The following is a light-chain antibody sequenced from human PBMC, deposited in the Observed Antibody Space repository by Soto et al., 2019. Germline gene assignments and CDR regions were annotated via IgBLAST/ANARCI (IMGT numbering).Light chain of an antibody. Sequence: QSVLTQPPSASETPGQRVTISCSGSSSNIGSNPVNWYQQLPGTAPKLLIYNNYQRPSGVPDRFSGSKSGASASLAISGLQSEDEADYYCAAWDDSLDGVLFGGGTKVTVL. V-gene: IGLV1-44*01. CDR1: SSNIGSNP. J-gene: IGLJ2*01. CDR2: NNY. CDR3: AAWDDSLDGVL.